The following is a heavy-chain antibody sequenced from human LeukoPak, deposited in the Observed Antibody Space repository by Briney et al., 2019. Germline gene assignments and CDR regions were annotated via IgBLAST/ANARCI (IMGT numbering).Heavy chain of an antibody. CDR3: AKVGWTKTPHSHDAFDI. Sequence: PGGSLRLSCAASGFTFSSYWMHWVRQAPGKGLVWVSRINSDGSSTSYADSVKGRFTISRDNSKNTLYLQMDSLRAEDTAVYYCAKVGWTKTPHSHDAFDIWGQGTMVTVSS. V-gene: IGHV3-74*01. CDR1: GFTFSSYW. CDR2: INSDGSST. J-gene: IGHJ3*02. D-gene: IGHD3/OR15-3a*01.